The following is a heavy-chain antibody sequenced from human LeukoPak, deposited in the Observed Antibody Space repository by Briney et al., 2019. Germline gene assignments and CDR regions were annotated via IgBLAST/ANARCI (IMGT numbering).Heavy chain of an antibody. V-gene: IGHV1-3*01. J-gene: IGHJ4*02. CDR2: VTAANNP. D-gene: IGHD5-24*01. Sequence: ACVTAANNPEYSQKFQGRVVITRHASATTSYLELNSLRSEDTAVYYCAMSVEMPPIPSFDYWGQGTLVTVSS. CDR3: AMSVEMPPIPSFDY.